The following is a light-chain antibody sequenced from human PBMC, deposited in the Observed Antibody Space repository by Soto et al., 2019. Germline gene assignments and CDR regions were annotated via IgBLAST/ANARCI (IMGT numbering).Light chain of an antibody. CDR2: SNN. J-gene: IGLJ3*02. CDR1: SSNIGSNY. Sequence: QAVVTQPPSASGTPGQRVTISCSGSSSNIGSNYVYWYQQLPGTAPKLLIYSNNQRPSGVPDRFSGSKSGTSASLAISGLRSEDEADYYCAAWDDSRSGWVFGGGTQLTVL. CDR3: AAWDDSRSGWV. V-gene: IGLV1-47*02.